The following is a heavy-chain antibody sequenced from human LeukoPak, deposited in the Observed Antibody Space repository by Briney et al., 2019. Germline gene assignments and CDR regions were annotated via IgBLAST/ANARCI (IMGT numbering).Heavy chain of an antibody. J-gene: IGHJ4*02. V-gene: IGHV1-69*05. CDR3: ARGNYYDSSGNYSSYYFDY. Sequence: SVKVSCKASGGTFSSYAISWVREAPGQGLEWMGGVIPIFGTANYAQKFQGRVTITTDESTSTAYMELSSLRSEDTAVYYCARGNYYDSSGNYSSYYFDYWGQGTLVTVSS. CDR1: GGTFSSYA. CDR2: VIPIFGTA. D-gene: IGHD3-22*01.